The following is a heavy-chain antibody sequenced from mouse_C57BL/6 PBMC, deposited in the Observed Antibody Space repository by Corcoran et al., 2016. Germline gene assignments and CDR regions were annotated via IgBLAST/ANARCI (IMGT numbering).Heavy chain of an antibody. CDR3: ARRYYGTPLAY. D-gene: IGHD1-1*01. Sequence: EVQLQQSGPELVKPGASVKISCKASGYTFTDYYMNWVKQSHGKSLEWIGDINPNNGGTSYNQKFKGKATLTVDKSSSTAYMELRSLTSEDSAVYYCARRYYGTPLAYWGQGTLVTVSA. CDR2: INPNNGGT. CDR1: GYTFTDYY. J-gene: IGHJ3*01. V-gene: IGHV1-26*01.